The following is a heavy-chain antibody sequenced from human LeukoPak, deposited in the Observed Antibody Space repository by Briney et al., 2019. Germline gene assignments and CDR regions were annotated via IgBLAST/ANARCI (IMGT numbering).Heavy chain of an antibody. Sequence: GGSVKVSCKAAGYTFNTYGISWVRQAPGQGLEWMGWSSAYNGNTNYAQKLQGRVTMTTDTSTSTAYMELRSLRSDDMAVYYCARGSDHFDYWGQGTLVTVSS. D-gene: IGHD3-3*01. J-gene: IGHJ4*02. CDR1: GYTFNTYG. V-gene: IGHV1-18*03. CDR2: SSAYNGNT. CDR3: ARGSDHFDY.